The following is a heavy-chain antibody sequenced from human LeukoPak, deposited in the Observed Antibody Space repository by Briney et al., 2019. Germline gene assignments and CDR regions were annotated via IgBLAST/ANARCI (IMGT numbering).Heavy chain of an antibody. D-gene: IGHD3-22*01. CDR3: ARDSGATYYYDSSGYYQGVVY. Sequence: ASVKVSCKASGYTFTGYYMHWVRQAPGQGLEWMGWINPNSGGTNYAQKFQGRVTMTTDTSTSTAYMELRSLRSDDTAVYYCARDSGATYYYDSSGYYQGVVYWGQGTLVTVSS. CDR1: GYTFTGYY. J-gene: IGHJ4*02. V-gene: IGHV1-2*02. CDR2: INPNSGGT.